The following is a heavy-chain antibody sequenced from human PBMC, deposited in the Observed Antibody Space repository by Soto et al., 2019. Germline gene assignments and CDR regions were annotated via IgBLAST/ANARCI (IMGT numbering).Heavy chain of an antibody. V-gene: IGHV1-69*06. J-gene: IGHJ3*02. CDR1: GGTFSSYA. CDR2: IIPIFGTA. CDR3: ARDVEMATDGAFDI. D-gene: IGHD5-12*01. Sequence: GASVKVSCKASGGTFSSYAISWVRQAPGQGLEWMGGIIPIFGTANYAQKFQGRVTITADKSTSTAYMELSSLRSEDTAVYYCARDVEMATDGAFDIWGQGTMVTVSS.